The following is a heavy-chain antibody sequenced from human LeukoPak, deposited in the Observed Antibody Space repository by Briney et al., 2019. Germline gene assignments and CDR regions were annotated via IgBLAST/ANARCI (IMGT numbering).Heavy chain of an antibody. CDR1: GFTFSSNT. V-gene: IGHV3-30*04. CDR3: AREGGYYDSSGYHHSGAFDI. CDR2: ISYDGSNK. Sequence: GGSLRLSCAASGFTFSSNTMHWVRQAPGKGLEWVAIISYDGSNKYSADSVKGRFTISRDISKNTLYLQMNGLRAEDTAVYCCAREGGYYDSSGYHHSGAFDIWGQGTMVTVSS. J-gene: IGHJ3*02. D-gene: IGHD3-22*01.